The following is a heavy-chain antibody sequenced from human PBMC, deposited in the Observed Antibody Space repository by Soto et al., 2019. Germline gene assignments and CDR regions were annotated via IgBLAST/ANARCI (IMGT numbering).Heavy chain of an antibody. CDR2: ISGSGGST. CDR3: ATRVASSGYYLPFHY. J-gene: IGHJ4*02. D-gene: IGHD3-22*01. Sequence: GGSLRLSCAASGFTFNSYAMSWVRQAPGKGLEWVSGISGSGGSTYYADSVKGRFTISRDNSKNTLYLQMNSLRAEDTAVYYCATRVASSGYYLPFHYWGQGTLVTVSS. CDR1: GFTFNSYA. V-gene: IGHV3-23*01.